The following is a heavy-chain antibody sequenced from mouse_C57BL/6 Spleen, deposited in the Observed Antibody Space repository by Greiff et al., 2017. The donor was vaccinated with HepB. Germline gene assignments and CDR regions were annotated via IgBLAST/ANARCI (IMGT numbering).Heavy chain of an antibody. D-gene: IGHD1-1*01. CDR2: INRDGGST. V-gene: IGHV5-2*01. Sequence: EVKVVDSGGGLVQPGESLKLSCESNEYEFPSHDMSWVRKTPEKRLELVAAINRDGGSTYYPDTMERRFSISRDNTEKTRYLQMSSLRSEDTAWYYWEREYGSGYAYGYWGKGTLVTVA. CDR1: EYEFPSHD. J-gene: IGHJ3*01. CDR3: EREYGSGYAYGY.